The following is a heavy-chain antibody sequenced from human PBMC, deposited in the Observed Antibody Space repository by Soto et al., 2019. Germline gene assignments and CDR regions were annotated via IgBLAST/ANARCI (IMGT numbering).Heavy chain of an antibody. D-gene: IGHD2-15*01. CDR3: ARDLIVVNRYYYGMDV. CDR1: GGTFSSYA. Sequence: SVKVSCKASGGTFSSYAISWVRQAPGQGLEWMGGIIPIFGTANYAQKFQGRVTITADESTSTAYMELSSLRSEDTAVYYCARDLIVVNRYYYGMDVWGQGTTVTVPS. CDR2: IIPIFGTA. J-gene: IGHJ6*02. V-gene: IGHV1-69*13.